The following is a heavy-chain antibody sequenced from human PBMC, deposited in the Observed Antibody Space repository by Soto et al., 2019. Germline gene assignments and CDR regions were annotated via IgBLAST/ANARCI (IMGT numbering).Heavy chain of an antibody. CDR2: ISSSSSTI. D-gene: IGHD3-3*01. CDR1: GFTFSSYS. J-gene: IGHJ3*02. V-gene: IGHV3-48*04. CDR3: AREPSVPTLTPYAFWSGLSSGAFDI. Sequence: GGSLRLSCAASGFTFSSYSMNWVRQAPGKGLEWVSYISSSSSTIYYADSVKGRFTISRDNAKNSLYLQMNSLRAEDSAVYYCAREPSVPTLTPYAFWSGLSSGAFDIWGQGTMVTVSS.